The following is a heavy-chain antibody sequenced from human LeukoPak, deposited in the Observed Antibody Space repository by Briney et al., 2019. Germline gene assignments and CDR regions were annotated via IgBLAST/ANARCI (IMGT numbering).Heavy chain of an antibody. J-gene: IGHJ4*02. CDR2: ISSSSSYI. Sequence: GGSLRLSCAASGFTFSSYSMNWVRQAPGKGLEWVSYISSSSSYIYYADSVKGRFTISRDNAKNSLYLQMNSLRGEDTAVYYCARWAAGTPYFDYWGQGTLVPVSS. CDR1: GFTFSSYS. D-gene: IGHD6-13*01. V-gene: IGHV3-21*01. CDR3: ARWAAGTPYFDY.